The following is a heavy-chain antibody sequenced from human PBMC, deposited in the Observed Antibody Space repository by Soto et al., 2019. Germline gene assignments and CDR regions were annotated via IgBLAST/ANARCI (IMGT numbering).Heavy chain of an antibody. D-gene: IGHD5-12*01. Sequence: SVSNAWMNWVRQAPGKGLEWVGRIKSKTDGGTTDYAAPVKGRFTISRDDSKNTLYLQMNSLKTEDTAVYYCTTDRVATRPGYYYYGMDVWGQGTTVTASS. J-gene: IGHJ6*02. CDR2: IKSKTDGGTT. V-gene: IGHV3-15*07. CDR1: SVSNAW. CDR3: TTDRVATRPGYYYYGMDV.